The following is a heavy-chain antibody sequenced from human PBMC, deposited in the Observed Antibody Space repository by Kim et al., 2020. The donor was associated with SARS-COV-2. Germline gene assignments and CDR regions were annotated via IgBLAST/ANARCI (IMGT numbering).Heavy chain of an antibody. CDR3: VRSPATNRELDS. V-gene: IGHV3-11*04. CDR2: ISSSGSPI. J-gene: IGHJ4*02. Sequence: GGSLRLSCAASGFTFSDYHMSWIRQAPGKGLEWVSYISSSGSPIYYADSVKGRFTISRDNAKNSLYLQMNSLRAEDTAVYYCVRSPATNRELDSWGQGTLVTVSS. CDR1: GFTFSDYH. D-gene: IGHD1-26*01.